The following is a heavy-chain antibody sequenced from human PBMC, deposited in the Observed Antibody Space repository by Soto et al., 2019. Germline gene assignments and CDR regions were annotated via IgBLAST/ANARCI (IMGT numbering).Heavy chain of an antibody. CDR3: AKENTSSALWGFFDD. J-gene: IGHJ4*02. CDR1: GFTFSSYA. D-gene: IGHD6-6*01. Sequence: EVQLLESGGGLIQPGGSLRLSCAASGFTFSSYAMTWVRQAPGKGLEWVSSIRGSGDSTYYADSVKGRSTISRDNSRDTLHLQMNNLRAEDTAVYYCAKENTSSALWGFFDDWGQRILVTVSS. V-gene: IGHV3-23*01. CDR2: IRGSGDST.